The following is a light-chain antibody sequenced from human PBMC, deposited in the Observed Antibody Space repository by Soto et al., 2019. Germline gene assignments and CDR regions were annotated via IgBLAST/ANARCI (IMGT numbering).Light chain of an antibody. CDR1: SSDVGGYNY. CDR3: SSYTSTTTRV. J-gene: IGLJ1*01. V-gene: IGLV2-14*03. Sequence: QCVLTQPASLSGSPGQSITISCTGTSSDVGGYNYVSWYQQHPGKGPKLMIYEVSNRPSGVSNRFSGSKSGNTATLTISGLQAEDEADYYCSSYTSTTTRVFGTGTKVTVL. CDR2: EVS.